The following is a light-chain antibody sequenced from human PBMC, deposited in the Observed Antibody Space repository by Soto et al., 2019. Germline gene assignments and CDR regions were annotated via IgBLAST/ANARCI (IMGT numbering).Light chain of an antibody. J-gene: IGLJ3*02. V-gene: IGLV2-8*01. CDR2: EVS. CDR1: SSDVGGYNY. Sequence: QSALTQPTSASGSPGQSVTISCTGTSSDVGGYNYVSWYQQHPGKAPKLMIYEVSKRPSGVPDRFSGSKSGNTASLTVSGLQAEDEADYYCSSHAGSNSWGFGGGTKVTVL. CDR3: SSHAGSNSWG.